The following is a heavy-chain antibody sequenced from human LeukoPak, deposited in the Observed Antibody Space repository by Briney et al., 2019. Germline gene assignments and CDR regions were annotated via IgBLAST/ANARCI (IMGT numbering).Heavy chain of an antibody. Sequence: PGGSLRLSCAASGFAFSSYGMHWVRPAPGKGLEWVAVISYDGSNKYYADSVKGRFTISRDNSKNTLYLQMNSLRAEDTAVYYCAKAHYDSSGYYFDYWGQGTLVTVSS. CDR1: GFAFSSYG. V-gene: IGHV3-30*18. CDR2: ISYDGSNK. J-gene: IGHJ4*02. CDR3: AKAHYDSSGYYFDY. D-gene: IGHD3-22*01.